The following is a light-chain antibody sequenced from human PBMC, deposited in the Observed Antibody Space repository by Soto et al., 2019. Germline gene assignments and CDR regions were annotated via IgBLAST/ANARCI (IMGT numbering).Light chain of an antibody. CDR2: EGS. J-gene: IGLJ2*01. CDR3: CSYAGSSTFDVV. V-gene: IGLV2-23*03. Sequence: QSALTQPASVSGSPGQSITISCTGTSSDVGSNNLVSWYQQHPGKAPKLMIYEGSKRPSGVSNRFSGSKSGNTASLTISGLQAEDEADYYCCSYAGSSTFDVVFGGGTKVTVL. CDR1: SSDVGSNNL.